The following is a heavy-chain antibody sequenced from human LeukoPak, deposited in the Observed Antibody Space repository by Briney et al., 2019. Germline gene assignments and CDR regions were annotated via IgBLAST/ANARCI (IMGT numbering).Heavy chain of an antibody. CDR2: ITSTSSTK. CDR3: ASASTVGATTLRDY. J-gene: IGHJ4*02. Sequence: GGSLRLSCAAPGFAFSTYNMNWVRQAPGKGLEWVSFITSTSSTKYYADSVQGRFTISRDNAQNSLYLQMNSLRAEDTAVYYCASASTVGATTLRDYWGQGTLVTVSS. V-gene: IGHV3-48*04. D-gene: IGHD1-26*01. CDR1: GFAFSTYN.